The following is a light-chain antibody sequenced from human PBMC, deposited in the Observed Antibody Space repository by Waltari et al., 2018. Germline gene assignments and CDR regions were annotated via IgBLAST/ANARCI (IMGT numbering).Light chain of an antibody. CDR2: VTI. V-gene: IGLV7-46*01. CDR1: TGAVTSDHY. CDR3: LLYYSGPGV. Sequence: QAVVTQEPSLTVSPGGTVTLTCASNTGAVTSDHYPYWFQHKPGQAPRTIIYVTINKDSWTPARFSGSLLGGKAALTLSGAQPEDEAVYYCLLYYSGPGVFGGGTKLTVL. J-gene: IGLJ3*02.